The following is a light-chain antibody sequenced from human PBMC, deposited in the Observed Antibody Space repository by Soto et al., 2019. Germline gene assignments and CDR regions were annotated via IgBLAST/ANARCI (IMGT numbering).Light chain of an antibody. Sequence: DIQMTQSPSTLSASVGDRVTITCRASQSISSWLAWYQQKPGKAPKLLIYDASSLESGVPSRFSGSGSGTEFTLSISSLQPDDFATYYCQQYNSFPYTFDQVTKLVIK. V-gene: IGKV1-5*01. CDR3: QQYNSFPYT. CDR2: DAS. CDR1: QSISSW. J-gene: IGKJ2*01.